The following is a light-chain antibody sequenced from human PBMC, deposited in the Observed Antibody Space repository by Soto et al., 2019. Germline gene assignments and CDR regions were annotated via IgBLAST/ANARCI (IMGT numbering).Light chain of an antibody. CDR2: DVY. CDR3: SSYTSRTIL. Sequence: QSALTQPASVSESPGQSITISCTGTSSDVGGYSSVSWYQHHPGKAPKLLIYDVYNRPSGVSNRFSGSKSENTASLTISGLQAEDEADYYCSSYTSRTILFGGGTKLTVL. J-gene: IGLJ2*01. CDR1: SSDVGGYSS. V-gene: IGLV2-14*03.